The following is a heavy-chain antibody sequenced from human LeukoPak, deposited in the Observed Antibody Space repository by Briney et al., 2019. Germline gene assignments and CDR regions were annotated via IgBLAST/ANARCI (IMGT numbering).Heavy chain of an antibody. CDR2: IIPIFGAA. Sequence: ASVKVSCKASGGTFSNYAIIWVRQAPGQGLEWMGGIIPIFGAANYGQKFQDRVTIIADESTTTAYMDLSSLRSDDTAVYYCARARRVRTKIIAFDIWGQGTMVTVSS. CDR3: ARARRVRTKIIAFDI. V-gene: IGHV1-69*13. D-gene: IGHD2-8*01. J-gene: IGHJ3*02. CDR1: GGTFSNYA.